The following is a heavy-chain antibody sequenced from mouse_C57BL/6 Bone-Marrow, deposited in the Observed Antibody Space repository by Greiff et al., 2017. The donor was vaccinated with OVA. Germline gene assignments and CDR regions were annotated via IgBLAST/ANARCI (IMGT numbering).Heavy chain of an antibody. CDR3: ARFTTVVAGGFDY. V-gene: IGHV1-7*01. J-gene: IGHJ2*01. D-gene: IGHD1-1*01. CDR2: INPSSGYT. Sequence: VQLQQSGAELAKPGASVKLSCKASGYTFTSYWMHWVKQRPGQGLEWIGYINPSSGYTKYNQKFKDKATLTADKSSSTAYMQLSSLTYEDSAVYCCARFTTVVAGGFDYWGQGTTLTVSS. CDR1: GYTFTSYW.